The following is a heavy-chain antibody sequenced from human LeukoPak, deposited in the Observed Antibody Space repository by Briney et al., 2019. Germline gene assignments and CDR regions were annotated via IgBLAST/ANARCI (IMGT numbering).Heavy chain of an antibody. CDR3: ARIPPHFVVLVDV. V-gene: IGHV2-70*11. J-gene: IGHJ6*02. D-gene: IGHD2-15*01. CDR2: IDWDDDK. Sequence: SGPTLVNPTHTFTLTCSFSGFSRSTSGMCVSWIRQPPGKALEWLARIDWDDDKYYSTSLKTRLTISKDTSKNQVVLTMTNMDPVDTATYYCARIPPHFVVLVDVWGQGTTVTVSS. CDR1: GFSRSTSGMC.